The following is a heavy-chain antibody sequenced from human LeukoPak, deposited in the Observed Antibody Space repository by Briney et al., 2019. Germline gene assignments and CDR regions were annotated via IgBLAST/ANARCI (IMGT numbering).Heavy chain of an antibody. CDR2: INPSGGAT. J-gene: IGHJ4*02. Sequence: ASVKVSCKASGYTFTSYYMRSVRHAPGQGLEWMGIINPSGGATSYAQNFQGRVTMTRDTSTSTVYMELSSLISEDTAVYYCARGWSGSWRPNFDYWGQGTLVTVSS. V-gene: IGHV1-46*01. D-gene: IGHD2-15*01. CDR1: GYTFTSYY. CDR3: ARGWSGSWRPNFDY.